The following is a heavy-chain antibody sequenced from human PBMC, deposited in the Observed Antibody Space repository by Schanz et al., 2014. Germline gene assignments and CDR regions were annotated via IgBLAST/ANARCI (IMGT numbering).Heavy chain of an antibody. D-gene: IGHD6-13*01. J-gene: IGHJ4*01. CDR3: AREQIMAAAGLVDY. CDR2: ISYDGSNK. CDR1: GFIFSNYG. Sequence: VQLVESGGGVVQPGGSLRLSCAASGFIFSNYGMHWVRQAPGKGLEWVAVISYDGSNKYYTDSVKGRFTISRDNAKNSLYLQMNSLRAEDTAVYYCAREQIMAAAGLVDYWGHGTLVTVSS. V-gene: IGHV3-30*19.